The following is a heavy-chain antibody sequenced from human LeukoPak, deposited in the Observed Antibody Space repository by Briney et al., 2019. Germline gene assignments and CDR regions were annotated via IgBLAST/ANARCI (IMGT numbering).Heavy chain of an antibody. CDR3: ARGGGLDV. D-gene: IGHD3-16*01. CDR1: GFTFNNYA. J-gene: IGHJ6*02. V-gene: IGHV3-64*04. CDR2: ISSAGGNT. Sequence: PGGSLRLSCSTFGFTFNNYAMHWVRQAPGKGLEYVSSISSAGGNTHYADSVKGRFTISRDNAKNSLYLQMSNLRAEDTAVYFCARGGGLDVWGQGATVTVSS.